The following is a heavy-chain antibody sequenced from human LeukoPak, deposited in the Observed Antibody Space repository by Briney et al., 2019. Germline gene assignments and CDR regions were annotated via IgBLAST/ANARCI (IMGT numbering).Heavy chain of an antibody. CDR1: GYTFTGYY. CDR3: ARAPYCSSTSRYPYFDY. Sequence: ASVKVSCKAYGYTFTGYYMHWVRQAPGQGLEWMGWINPNSGGTNYAQKFQGRVTMTRDTSISTAYMELSRLRSDDTAVYYCARAPYCSSTSRYPYFDYWGQGTLVTVSS. D-gene: IGHD2-2*01. V-gene: IGHV1-2*02. CDR2: INPNSGGT. J-gene: IGHJ4*02.